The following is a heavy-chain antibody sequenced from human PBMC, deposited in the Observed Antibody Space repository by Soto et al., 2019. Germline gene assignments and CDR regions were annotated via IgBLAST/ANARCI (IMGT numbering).Heavy chain of an antibody. D-gene: IGHD3-10*01. V-gene: IGHV1-69*06. CDR2: IIPIFGTA. Sequence: SVKVSCKASGGTFSSYAISWVRQAPGQGLEWMGGIIPIFGTANYAQKFQGRVTITADKSTSTAYMELSSLRSEDTAVYYCAARWFGELNWFDPWGQGTLVTVSS. J-gene: IGHJ5*02. CDR1: GGTFSSYA. CDR3: AARWFGELNWFDP.